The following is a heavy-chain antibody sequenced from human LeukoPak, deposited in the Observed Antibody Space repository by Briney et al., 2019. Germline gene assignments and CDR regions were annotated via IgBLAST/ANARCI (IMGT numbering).Heavy chain of an antibody. CDR2: IRHDGHT. V-gene: IGHV4-39*07. D-gene: IGHD5-12*01. CDR1: GGSISSSSYY. J-gene: IGHJ4*02. Sequence: SETLSLTCTVSGGSISSSSYYWGWIRQPPGKGLEWIASIRHDGHTYYNLSLKSQVTISIDMSRNQFSLKLNSLTAADTAVYYCARQVATKGEWAFDVWGQGTLVTVSS. CDR3: ARQVATKGEWAFDV.